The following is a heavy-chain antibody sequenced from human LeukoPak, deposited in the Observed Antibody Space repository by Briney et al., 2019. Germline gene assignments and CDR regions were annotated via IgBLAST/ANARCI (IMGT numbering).Heavy chain of an antibody. J-gene: IGHJ4*02. CDR2: IYHSGST. CDR3: ARALMVRGVFDY. CDR1: GGSVSSGGYS. D-gene: IGHD3-10*01. V-gene: IGHV4-30-2*01. Sequence: SQTLSLTCAVSGGSVSSGGYSWSWIRQPPGKGLEWIGYIYHSGSTYYNPSLKSRVTISVDRSKNQFSLKLSSVTAADTAVYYCARALMVRGVFDYCGQGTLVTVSS.